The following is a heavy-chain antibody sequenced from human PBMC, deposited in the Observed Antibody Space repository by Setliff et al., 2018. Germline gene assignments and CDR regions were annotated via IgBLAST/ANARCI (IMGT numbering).Heavy chain of an antibody. Sequence: TSETLSLTCAVYSGSFSGYYWSWIRQPPGKGLEWIGEINHSGNTNYNPSLKSRVTIPVDTSKNQISLKLSSVTAADTAVYYCVRMSGFLYMDVWGKGTTVTVSS. V-gene: IGHV4-34*01. J-gene: IGHJ6*03. CDR1: SGSFSGYY. CDR3: VRMSGFLYMDV. D-gene: IGHD3-3*01. CDR2: INHSGNT.